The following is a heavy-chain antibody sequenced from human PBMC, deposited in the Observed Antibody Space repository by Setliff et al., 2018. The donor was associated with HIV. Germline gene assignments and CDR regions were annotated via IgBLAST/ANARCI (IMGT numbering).Heavy chain of an antibody. V-gene: IGHV3-72*01. Sequence: GSLRLSCAASGFTFSDAWMSWVRQAPGKGLEWVGRIRKKDNGYTTEYVASVKGRFTISRDDSKNTAYLQMNSLKTEDTAIYYCTRPQYIYDNSDSDNWGQGALVTVSS. CDR1: GFTFSDAW. CDR2: IRKKDNGYTT. D-gene: IGHD3-22*01. J-gene: IGHJ4*02. CDR3: TRPQYIYDNSDSDN.